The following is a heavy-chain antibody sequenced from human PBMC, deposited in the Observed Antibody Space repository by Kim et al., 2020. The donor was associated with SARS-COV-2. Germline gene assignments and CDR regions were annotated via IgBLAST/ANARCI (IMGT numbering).Heavy chain of an antibody. V-gene: IGHV4-38-2*02. Sequence: SETLSLTCTVSGYSISSGYYWGWIRQPPGKGLEWIGSIYHSGSTYYNPSLKSRVTISVDTSKNQFSLKLSSVTAADTAVYYCARNPQLELHFDYWGQGTLVTVSS. CDR3: ARNPQLELHFDY. CDR2: IYHSGST. D-gene: IGHD1-1*01. J-gene: IGHJ4*02. CDR1: GYSISSGYY.